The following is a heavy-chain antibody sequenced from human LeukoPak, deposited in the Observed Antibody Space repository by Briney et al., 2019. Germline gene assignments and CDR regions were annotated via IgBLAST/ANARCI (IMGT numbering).Heavy chain of an antibody. D-gene: IGHD1-1*01. J-gene: IGHJ5*02. Sequence: ASVKVSCKASGYIFTSYGISWLRQAPGHGLEWMGWISTYNGNTDYAQNFQGRVTMTTDTYTNTAYMELWSLRSDDTAVYYCASAPRGTAIPYELPAGPWGQGTLVTVSS. V-gene: IGHV1-18*01. CDR2: ISTYNGNT. CDR3: ASAPRGTAIPYELPAGP. CDR1: GYIFTSYG.